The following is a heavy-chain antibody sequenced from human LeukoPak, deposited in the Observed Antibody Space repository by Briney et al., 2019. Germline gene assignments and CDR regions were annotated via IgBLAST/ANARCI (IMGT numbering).Heavy chain of an antibody. CDR3: ARGHAIAAAGIDY. J-gene: IGHJ4*02. Sequence: GGSLRLSCAASGFTFSSYSMNWVRQAPGKGLEWVSSISSSSSYIYYADSVKGRFTISRDNAKNSLYLQMNSLRAEDTAVYYCARGHAIAAAGIDYWGQGTLVTVSS. D-gene: IGHD6-13*01. CDR1: GFTFSSYS. V-gene: IGHV3-21*01. CDR2: ISSSSSYI.